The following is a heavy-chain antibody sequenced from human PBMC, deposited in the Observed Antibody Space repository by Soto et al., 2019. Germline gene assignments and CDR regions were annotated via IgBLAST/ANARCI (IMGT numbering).Heavy chain of an antibody. CDR3: ARGLLYATTYFDY. V-gene: IGHV1-69*06. CDR1: GDTFTTNS. D-gene: IGHD2-8*01. J-gene: IGHJ4*02. CDR2: IIPVVGTT. Sequence: QVQLVQSGAEVKKPGSSVKVSCKASGDTFTTNSLNWVRQAPGQGLEWMGGIIPVVGTTKYAQKYQYRVTITGDKSTNTAYMELSSLRSDDTAVYSCARGLLYATTYFDYWGQGTPVTVSS.